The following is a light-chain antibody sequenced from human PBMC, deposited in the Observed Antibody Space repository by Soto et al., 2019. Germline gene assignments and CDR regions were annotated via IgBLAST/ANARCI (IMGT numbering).Light chain of an antibody. CDR1: QSVSDNY. CDR2: GAS. Sequence: EIVLTQSPGTLSLSPGERATLSCRASQSVSDNYLAWYQQKPGQAPRLLIYGASSRATGIPDRFSGSGSGTDFTLTISRLEPEDFEVYYCQQYGSLITFGQGKRLEIK. CDR3: QQYGSLIT. J-gene: IGKJ5*01. V-gene: IGKV3-20*01.